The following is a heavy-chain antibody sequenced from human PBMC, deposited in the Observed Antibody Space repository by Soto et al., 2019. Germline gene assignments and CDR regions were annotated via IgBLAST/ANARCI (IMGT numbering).Heavy chain of an antibody. V-gene: IGHV3-15*01. CDR2: IKGSHAGGTT. CDR1: GFTFTKAY. D-gene: IGHD2-15*01. Sequence: EVQLVESGGGLVEPGGSIRLSCVASGFTFTKAYMTWVRQAPGKGLEWVGRIKGSHAGGTTDYATSVKGRLTSSRADSKTTLSLQMTSLTPDDTSVYSSATEAGYPGSTFYGAYWGQGTLVTVSS. CDR3: ATEAGYPGSTFYGAY. J-gene: IGHJ4*02.